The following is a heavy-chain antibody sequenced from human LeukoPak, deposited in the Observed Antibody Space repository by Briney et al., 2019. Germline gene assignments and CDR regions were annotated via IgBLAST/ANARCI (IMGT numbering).Heavy chain of an antibody. V-gene: IGHV3-7*01. CDR2: IKQDGSEK. J-gene: IGHJ4*02. D-gene: IGHD1-14*01. CDR3: AREVTTGTLFDY. CDR1: GFTFSSYW. Sequence: PGGSLRLSCADSGFTFSSYWMSWVRQAPGKGLEWVANIKQDGSEKYYVDSVKGRFTISRDNAKNSLYVQMNSLRAEDTAVYYCAREVTTGTLFDYWGQGTLVTVSS.